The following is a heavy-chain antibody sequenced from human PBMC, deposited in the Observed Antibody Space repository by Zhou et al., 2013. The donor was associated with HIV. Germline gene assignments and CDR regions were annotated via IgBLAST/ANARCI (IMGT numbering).Heavy chain of an antibody. Sequence: QVQLVQSGAEMKKPGASVNISCKASGYASTSYYIHWVRQAPGQGLEWMGLINPGIGSTYYAEKFQGRVTMTRDTSTNTVNMQLGTLTSEDTAVYYCNRGMQRWVNDAFDIWGQGTMVTVSS. CDR2: INPGIGST. CDR1: GYASTSYY. D-gene: IGHD6-25*01. J-gene: IGHJ3*02. V-gene: IGHV1-46*03. CDR3: NRGMQRWVNDAFDI.